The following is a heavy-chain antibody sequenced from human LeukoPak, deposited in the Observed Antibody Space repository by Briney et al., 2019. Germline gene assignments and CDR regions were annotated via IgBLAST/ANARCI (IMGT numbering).Heavy chain of an antibody. D-gene: IGHD3-22*01. CDR1: GFTFSNYG. V-gene: IGHV3-49*04. CDR3: TRDPVDSYDSSGYLDH. J-gene: IGHJ4*02. CDR2: LRGKAYGATA. Sequence: GGSLRLSCVASGFTFSNYGMNWVRQAPEKGLEWVAFLRGKAYGATAEYAASVKGRFTISRDDSKRIAYLQMNSLKTEDTGVYYCTRDPVDSYDSSGYLDHWGQGTRVTVSS.